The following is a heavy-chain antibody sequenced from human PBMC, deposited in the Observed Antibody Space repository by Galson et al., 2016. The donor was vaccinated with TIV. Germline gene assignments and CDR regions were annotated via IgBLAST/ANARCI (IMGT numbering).Heavy chain of an antibody. J-gene: IGHJ6*02. CDR1: GDPISRTSYF. Sequence: ETLSLTCTVSGDPISRTSYFWGWIRQSPGKGLEWIGSDFYSGSPFSSGNIYYTPSLKSRLTISVDTSKNQLSLRLSSVTVADTAVYSLARHAGAVAGYDYGMDVWGQGTTVTVSS. CDR2: DFYSGSP. D-gene: IGHD6-19*01. CDR3: ARHAGAVAGYDYGMDV. V-gene: IGHV4-39*01.